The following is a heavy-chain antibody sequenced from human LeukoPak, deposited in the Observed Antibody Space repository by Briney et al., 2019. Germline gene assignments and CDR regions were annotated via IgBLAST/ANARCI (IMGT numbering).Heavy chain of an antibody. CDR3: TRAVAAADFSPGY. V-gene: IGHV3-21*01. CDR2: ISSSSSYI. Sequence: GGSLRLSCVASGFTFSSYSMNWVRQAPGKGLEWVSCISSSSSYIYYADSVKGRFTISSDNAKNSVYLQMNSLRAEDTDVYYCTRAVAAADFSPGYWGQGTLVTVSS. J-gene: IGHJ4*02. CDR1: GFTFSSYS. D-gene: IGHD6-13*01.